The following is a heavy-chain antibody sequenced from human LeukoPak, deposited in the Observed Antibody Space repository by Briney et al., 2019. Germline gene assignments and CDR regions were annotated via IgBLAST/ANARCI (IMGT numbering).Heavy chain of an antibody. J-gene: IGHJ3*01. CDR2: ITRSGQNT. V-gene: IGHV3-23*01. D-gene: IGHD4-11*01. CDR1: GFPFGDFA. CDR3: VKDDYCSIPGCVIDALVV. Sequence: GGSLRLSCAASGFPFGDFAMTSVRQVPGGGLQWVSTITRSGQNTYYADSVKGRFTISRDDYKGMLYLQMNNLRAEDTAMYYCVKDDYCSIPGCVIDALVVWGQGTVVTVSS.